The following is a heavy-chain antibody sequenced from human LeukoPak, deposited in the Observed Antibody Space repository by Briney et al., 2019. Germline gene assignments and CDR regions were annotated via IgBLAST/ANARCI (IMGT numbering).Heavy chain of an antibody. J-gene: IGHJ4*02. CDR3: ARDRAYSSGRNFDY. D-gene: IGHD6-19*01. V-gene: IGHV1-2*06. CDR2: INPQTGGT. Sequence: GASVKVSCKASGYTFTGHNIHWVRQAPGRGLEWMGRINPQTGGTSFAQKFQDRVTMTRDTSISTAYMELSRLRSDDTAVYYCARDRAYSSGRNFDYWGQGTLVTVSS. CDR1: GYTFTGHN.